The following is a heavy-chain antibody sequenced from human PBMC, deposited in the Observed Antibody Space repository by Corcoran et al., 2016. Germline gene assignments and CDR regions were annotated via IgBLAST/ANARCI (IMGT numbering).Heavy chain of an antibody. CDR1: GGSISSYY. Sequence: QVQLQESGPGLVKPSETLSLTCTVSGGSISSYYWSWIRQPAGKGLEWIGRIYTSGSTNYNPSLKSRVTMSVDTSKNQFSLTLSSVTAADTAVYYCERDSRNQDYGDQNAFDIWGQGTMVTVSS. CDR2: IYTSGST. D-gene: IGHD4-17*01. V-gene: IGHV4-4*07. CDR3: ERDSRNQDYGDQNAFDI. J-gene: IGHJ3*02.